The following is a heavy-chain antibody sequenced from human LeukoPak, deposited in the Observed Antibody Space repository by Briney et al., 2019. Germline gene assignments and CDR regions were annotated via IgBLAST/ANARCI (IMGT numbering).Heavy chain of an antibody. D-gene: IGHD3-3*01. J-gene: IGHJ4*02. CDR3: ARDRSGYDVFDY. CDR1: GCTFTSYY. Sequence: SVKVSCKASGCTFTSYYMHWVRQAPGQGLEWMGIINPSVGTSNYAQTFQGRVAMTRDTSTSTVYIELSSLRSEDTAVYYCARDRSGYDVFDYWGQGTLVTVSS. CDR2: INPSVGTS. V-gene: IGHV1-46*01.